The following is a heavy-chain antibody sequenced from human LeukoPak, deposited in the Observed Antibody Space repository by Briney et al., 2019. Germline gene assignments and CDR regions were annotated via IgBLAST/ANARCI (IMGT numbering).Heavy chain of an antibody. V-gene: IGHV3-64*01. CDR2: ISSNGGST. D-gene: IGHD3-16*01. CDR1: GFXFSNYA. CDR3: ARETRRGDAFDI. Sequence: GGSLRLSCAASGFXFSNYAIHWVRQAPGKRQEYVSAISSNGGSTYYANSVKGRFTISRDKSKNTVYLKMGSLRAEDMAVYYCARETRRGDAFDIWGQGTMVTVSS. J-gene: IGHJ3*02.